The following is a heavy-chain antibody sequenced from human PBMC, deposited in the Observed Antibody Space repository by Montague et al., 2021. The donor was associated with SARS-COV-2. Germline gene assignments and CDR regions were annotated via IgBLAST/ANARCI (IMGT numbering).Heavy chain of an antibody. D-gene: IGHD6-6*01. Sequence: SETLSLTCTISGGSISSRSYYWGWIRQPPGKGLEWIGGIYYSGNTYYNPSLKSRVTISVDTSKNQYSLKLSSVTAADTAVYYCARSGWEQLVRARYYYYYGMDVWGQGTTVTVSS. V-gene: IGHV4-39*07. CDR3: ARSGWEQLVRARYYYYYGMDV. CDR2: IYYSGNT. J-gene: IGHJ6*02. CDR1: GGSISSRSYY.